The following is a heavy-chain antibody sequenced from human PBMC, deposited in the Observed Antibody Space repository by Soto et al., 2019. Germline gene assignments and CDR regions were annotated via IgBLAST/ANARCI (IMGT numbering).Heavy chain of an antibody. CDR2: ISGSGGSR. CDR1: GFTFSPCA. V-gene: IGHV3-23*01. CDR3: AKAALSYDSSSYADSRYYFDS. Sequence: GGSLRLSCAASGFTFSPCAMNWVRQAPGKGLEWVSGISGSGGSRHYADSVRGRFTISRDNSKNTLFLQMNSLGAEDTAIYYCAKAALSYDSSSYADSRYYFDSWGLGTLVTVSS. D-gene: IGHD3-22*01. J-gene: IGHJ4*02.